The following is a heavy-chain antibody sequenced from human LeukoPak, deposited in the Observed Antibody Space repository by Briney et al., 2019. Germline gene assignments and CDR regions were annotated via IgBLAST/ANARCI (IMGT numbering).Heavy chain of an antibody. J-gene: IGHJ3*02. V-gene: IGHV3-7*01. Sequence: GGSLRLSCAASGFTFSSYWMSWVRQAPGKGLEWVANIKQDGSEKYYVDSVKGRFTISRDNAKNSLYLQMNSLRAEDTAVYYCARFSGWEGNRAFDIWGQGTMVTVSS. D-gene: IGHD6-19*01. CDR3: ARFSGWEGNRAFDI. CDR1: GFTFSSYW. CDR2: IKQDGSEK.